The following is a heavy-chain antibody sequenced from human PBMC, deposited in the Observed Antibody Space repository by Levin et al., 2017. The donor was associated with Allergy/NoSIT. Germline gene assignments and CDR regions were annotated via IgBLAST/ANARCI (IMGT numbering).Heavy chain of an antibody. D-gene: IGHD2-15*01. J-gene: IGHJ3*02. V-gene: IGHV3-30-3*01. Sequence: AGGSLRLSCAASGFTISSYAMHWVRQAPGKGLEWVAVISYDGSNKYYADSVKGRFTISRDNSKNTLYLQMNSLRAEDTAVYYCARGGAHIVVVVAARGAFDIWGQGTMVTVSS. CDR1: GFTISSYA. CDR3: ARGGAHIVVVVAARGAFDI. CDR2: ISYDGSNK.